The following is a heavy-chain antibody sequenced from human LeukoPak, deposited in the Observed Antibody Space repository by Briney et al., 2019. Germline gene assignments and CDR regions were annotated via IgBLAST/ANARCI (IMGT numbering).Heavy chain of an antibody. J-gene: IGHJ4*02. V-gene: IGHV3-30*03. Sequence: GGSLRLSCAASGFTFSSYGMHWVRQAPGKGLEWVAVISSDGSNKYYADSVKGRFTISRDNSKNTLYLQMDSLRAEDTAVYYCAREYYGSGSDYWGQGTLVTVSS. CDR3: AREYYGSGSDY. CDR1: GFTFSSYG. D-gene: IGHD3-10*01. CDR2: ISSDGSNK.